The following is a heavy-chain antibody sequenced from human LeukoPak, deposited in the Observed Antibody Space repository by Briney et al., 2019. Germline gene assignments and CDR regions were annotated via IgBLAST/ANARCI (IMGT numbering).Heavy chain of an antibody. J-gene: IGHJ6*02. D-gene: IGHD5-18*01. CDR3: ARGQPPRYSYGPKPNYYYGMDV. CDR1: GGSFSGYY. CDR2: INHSGST. V-gene: IGHV4-34*01. Sequence: SETLSLTCAVYGGSFSGYYWSWIRQPPGKGLEWIGEINHSGSTNYNPSLKSRVTISVDTSKNQFSLKLSSVTAADTAVYYCARGQPPRYSYGPKPNYYYGMDVCGQGTTVTVSS.